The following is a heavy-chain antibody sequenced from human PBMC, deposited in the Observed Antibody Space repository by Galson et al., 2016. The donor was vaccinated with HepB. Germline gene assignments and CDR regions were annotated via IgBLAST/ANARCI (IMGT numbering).Heavy chain of an antibody. D-gene: IGHD3-22*01. Sequence: ETLSLTCTVSGGSVSTGSYYWSWIRQPPGKGLEWIGYIYYSGGTNYNPSLQSRVTISVDTSRNQFSLKLSSVTAADTAVYYCARDNYYGSSGYYAAEYFQRWGQGTLVTVSS. J-gene: IGHJ1*01. CDR1: GGSVSTGSYY. CDR3: ARDNYYGSSGYYAAEYFQR. V-gene: IGHV4-61*01. CDR2: IYYSGGT.